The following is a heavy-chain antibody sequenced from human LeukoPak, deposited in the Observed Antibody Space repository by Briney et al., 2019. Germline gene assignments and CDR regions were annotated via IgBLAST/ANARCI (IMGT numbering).Heavy chain of an antibody. CDR2: IYYSGST. D-gene: IGHD3-10*01. V-gene: IGHV4-59*01. CDR3: ARVHGSGSGDDY. J-gene: IGHJ4*02. Sequence: SETLSLTCTVSGGSISSYYWSWIRQPPGKGLEWIGYIYYSGSTNYNPSLKSRVTISVDTSKNQFSLKLSSVTAADTAVYYCARVHGSGSGDDYWGQGTLVTVSS. CDR1: GGSISSYY.